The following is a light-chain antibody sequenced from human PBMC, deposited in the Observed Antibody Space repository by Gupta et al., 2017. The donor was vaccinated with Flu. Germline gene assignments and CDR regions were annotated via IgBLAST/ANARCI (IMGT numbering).Light chain of an antibody. V-gene: IGLV4-69*01. CDR3: QTWGTGYWV. CDR1: SGHSSYA. Sequence: QLVLTQSPSASASLVASVKLTSTLSSGHSSYAIAWHQQQPEKGPRYLMKLNSDGSHSKGDGIPDRFSGSSSGAERYLTISSLQSEDEADYYCQTWGTGYWVFGGGTKLTVL. CDR2: LNSDGSH. J-gene: IGLJ3*02.